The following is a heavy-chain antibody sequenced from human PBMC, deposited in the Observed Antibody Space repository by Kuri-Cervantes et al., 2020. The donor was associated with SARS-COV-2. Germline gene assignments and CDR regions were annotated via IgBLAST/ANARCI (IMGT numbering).Heavy chain of an antibody. J-gene: IGHJ5*02. CDR3: LNTGGGS. Sequence: GGSLRLSCAASGFTFSDHWMHWVRQGPGKGLVWVARINPDGTITSHADSVKGRFTISRDNAKKTLYVQMNSLRVEDTAMYFCLNTGGGSWGQGSLVTVSS. CDR2: INPDGTIT. CDR1: GFTFSDHW. D-gene: IGHD3-10*01. V-gene: IGHV3-74*01.